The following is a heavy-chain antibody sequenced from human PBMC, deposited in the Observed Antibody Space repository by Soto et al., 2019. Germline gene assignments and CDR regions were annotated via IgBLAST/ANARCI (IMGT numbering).Heavy chain of an antibody. Sequence: LXRPGTISVRSINAFYWSWIRQPPGKGLEWIGYIYYSGSTDYNPSLKSRVTISVDPSKTQFSLNLRSVNTADTAVYYCERLGGVAARTFDYWGQGTLVTVSS. CDR3: ERLGGVAARTFDY. J-gene: IGHJ4*02. CDR2: IYYSGST. V-gene: IGHV4-59*12. CDR1: VRSINAFY. D-gene: IGHD6-6*01.